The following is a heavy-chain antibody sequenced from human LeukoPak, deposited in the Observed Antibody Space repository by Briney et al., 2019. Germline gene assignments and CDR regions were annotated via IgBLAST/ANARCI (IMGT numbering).Heavy chain of an antibody. D-gene: IGHD5-12*01. CDR2: IYYSGST. J-gene: IGHJ6*02. Sequence: SETLSLTCTVSGGSISSYYWSWIRQPPGGGLEWIGYIYYSGSTNYNPSLKRRVTISLDTSKSQFSLKLRSVTAADTAVYYCARSGLDSRYYFGVDVWGQGTTVTVSS. CDR3: ARSGLDSRYYFGVDV. V-gene: IGHV4-59*01. CDR1: GGSISSYY.